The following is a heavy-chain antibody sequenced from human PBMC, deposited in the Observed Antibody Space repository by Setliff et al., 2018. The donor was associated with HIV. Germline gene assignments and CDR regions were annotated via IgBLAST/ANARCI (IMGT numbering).Heavy chain of an antibody. CDR2: ITPIGTT. Sequence: ASVKVSCKPSGGTFSSYAITWVRQAPGQGLEWVGVITPIGTTNFAQTFEGRVTITADESTSTVHMEVTRLTSDDTAMYFCARSGSPYGPNSGHFDSWGQGTLVTVSS. J-gene: IGHJ4*02. V-gene: IGHV1-69*13. CDR1: GGTFSSYA. D-gene: IGHD4-17*01. CDR3: ARSGSPYGPNSGHFDS.